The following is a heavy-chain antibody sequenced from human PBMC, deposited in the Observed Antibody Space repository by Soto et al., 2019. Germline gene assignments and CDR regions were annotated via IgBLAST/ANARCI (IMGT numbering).Heavy chain of an antibody. V-gene: IGHV3-23*01. CDR2: LSGSGTST. J-gene: IGHJ4*02. D-gene: IGHD6-19*01. CDR3: AKATTNGGWFNPFDS. Sequence: EVQLLESGGGLVQPGGSLRLSCAASGFSFVNYAMNWVRQAPGKGREWVSGLSGSGTSTYYADSVKGRFTISRDNSMDTLFLQMNSLTADDTAVYYCAKATTNGGWFNPFDSWGQGALVTVSS. CDR1: GFSFVNYA.